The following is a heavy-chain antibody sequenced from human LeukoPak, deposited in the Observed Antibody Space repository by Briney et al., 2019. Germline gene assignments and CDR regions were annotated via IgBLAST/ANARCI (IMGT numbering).Heavy chain of an antibody. CDR3: ARDSSSWQPDFDY. CDR1: GYTFTGYY. V-gene: IGHV1-2*02. Sequence: ASVQVSCKASGYTFTGYYMHWVRQAPGQGLEWMGWINPNSGGTNYAQKFQGRVTMTRDTSISTAYMELSRLRSDDTAVYYCARDSSSWQPDFDYWGQGTLVTVSS. D-gene: IGHD6-13*01. CDR2: INPNSGGT. J-gene: IGHJ4*02.